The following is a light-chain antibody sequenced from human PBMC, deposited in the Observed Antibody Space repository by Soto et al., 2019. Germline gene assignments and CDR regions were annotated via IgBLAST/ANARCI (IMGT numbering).Light chain of an antibody. CDR1: SSDVGGYNY. CDR2: EVS. Sequence: QSVLTQPPSASGSPGQSVTISCTGTSSDVGGYNYVSWYQQHPGKAPTLMIYEVSERPSGVPDRFSGSKSGNTASLTVSGLQAEDEADYYCTSYAGSNNFVVFGGGTKLTVL. J-gene: IGLJ2*01. CDR3: TSYAGSNNFVV. V-gene: IGLV2-8*01.